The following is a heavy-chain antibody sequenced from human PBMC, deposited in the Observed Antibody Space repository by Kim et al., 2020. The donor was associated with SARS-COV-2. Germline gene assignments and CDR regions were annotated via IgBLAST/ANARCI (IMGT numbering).Heavy chain of an antibody. V-gene: IGHV3-72*01. CDR1: GFTFSDHY. CDR3: AREGDSSGYYFDY. D-gene: IGHD3-22*01. CDR2: TRNKANSYTT. J-gene: IGHJ4*02. Sequence: GGSLRLSCAASGFTFSDHYMDWVRQAPGKGLEWVGRTRNKANSYTTEYAASVKGRFTISRDDSKNSLYLQMNSLKTEDTAVYYCAREGDSSGYYFDYWGQGTLVTVSS.